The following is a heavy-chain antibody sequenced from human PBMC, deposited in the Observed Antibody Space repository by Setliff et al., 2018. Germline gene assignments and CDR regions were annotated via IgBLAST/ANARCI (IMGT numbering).Heavy chain of an antibody. J-gene: IGHJ5*02. CDR2: IIPIFGTA. Sequence: SVKVSCKASGGTFSSYAISWVRQAPGQGLEWMGGIIPIFGTANYAQKFQGRVTITTDESTSTAYMELSSLRSEDTAVYYCAREGLSFGPGCCPNWLDPWGQGTLVTV. CDR3: AREGLSFGPGCCPNWLDP. D-gene: IGHD3-3*01. CDR1: GGTFSSYA. V-gene: IGHV1-69*05.